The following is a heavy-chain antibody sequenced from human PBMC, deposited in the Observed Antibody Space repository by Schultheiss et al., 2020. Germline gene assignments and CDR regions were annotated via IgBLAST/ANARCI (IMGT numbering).Heavy chain of an antibody. Sequence: SETLSLTCAVYGGSFSGYYWSWIRQPPGKGLEWIGEINHSGSTNYNPSLKSRVTISVDTSKNQFSLKLSSVTAADTAVYYCARSGIFVWGSYRDYWGQGTLVTVSS. D-gene: IGHD3-16*02. CDR3: ARSGIFVWGSYRDY. J-gene: IGHJ4*02. CDR2: INHSGST. CDR1: GGSFSGYY. V-gene: IGHV4-34*01.